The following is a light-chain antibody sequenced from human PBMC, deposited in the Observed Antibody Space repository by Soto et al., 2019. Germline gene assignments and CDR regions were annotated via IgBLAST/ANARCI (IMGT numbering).Light chain of an antibody. V-gene: IGKV1-5*03. J-gene: IGKJ5*01. CDR2: KAS. Sequence: IQMTQSPSALSASVGDRVTITCRASQTISSWLSWYQKKPGKAPKLLIYKASTLKSGVPSRFSGSGSGTEFNLTIGGLLTEDFATYHCQQLNTFTFTFGQGTRLDIK. CDR3: QQLNTFTFT. CDR1: QTISSW.